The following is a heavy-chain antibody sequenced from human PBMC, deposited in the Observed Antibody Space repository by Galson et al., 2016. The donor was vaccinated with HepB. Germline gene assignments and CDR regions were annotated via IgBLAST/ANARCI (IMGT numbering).Heavy chain of an antibody. V-gene: IGHV3-53*01. Sequence: SLRLSCAASGFTVSNNYMSWVRQAPGEGLEWVSVIYSGRSTYYADPVKGRFTISRDNSNNTLYLQMNSLRAEDTAVYYCARDPMATRYYYYGMDVWGQGTTVTVSS. CDR2: IYSGRST. CDR3: ARDPMATRYYYYGMDV. D-gene: IGHD5-24*01. CDR1: GFTVSNNY. J-gene: IGHJ6*02.